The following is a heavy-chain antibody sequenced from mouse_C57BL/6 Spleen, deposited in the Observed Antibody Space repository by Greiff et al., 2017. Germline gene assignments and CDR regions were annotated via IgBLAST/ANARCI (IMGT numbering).Heavy chain of an antibody. CDR1: GYTFTGYW. CDR3: ARHYGYDWFAY. J-gene: IGHJ3*01. Sequence: VQLQQSGAELMKPGASVKLSCKATGYTFTGYWIGWVKQRTGHGLAWIGEILPGSGSTNYNEKFKGKATLTADTSSNTAYMQLSSLTTEDSAIYYCARHYGYDWFAYWGQGTLVTVSA. CDR2: ILPGSGST. V-gene: IGHV1-9*01. D-gene: IGHD2-2*01.